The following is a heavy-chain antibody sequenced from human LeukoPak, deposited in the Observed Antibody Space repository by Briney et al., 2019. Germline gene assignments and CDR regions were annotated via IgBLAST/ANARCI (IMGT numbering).Heavy chain of an antibody. D-gene: IGHD2-2*01. CDR2: ISSSSSYI. J-gene: IGHJ6*02. CDR3: ARGYCSSTSCRILGYYYGMDV. V-gene: IGHV3-21*01. Sequence: PGGSLRLSCAASGFTFSSYSMNWVRQAPGKGLEWVSSISSSSSYIYYADSVKGRFTISRDNAKNSLYLQMSSLRAEDTAVYYCARGYCSSTSCRILGYYYGMDVWGQGTTVTVSS. CDR1: GFTFSSYS.